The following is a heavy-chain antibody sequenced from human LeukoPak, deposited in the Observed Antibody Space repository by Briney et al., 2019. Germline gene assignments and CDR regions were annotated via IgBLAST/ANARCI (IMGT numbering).Heavy chain of an antibody. D-gene: IGHD3-10*01. Sequence: PGGPLRLSCAASGFIFSDYYMSWIRQAPGKGLEWVSYISNSGSMIYYGDSVKGRFTISRDNAKNSLYLQMNSLRAEDTAVYYCARVSDGSGSHTDYWGQGTLVTVSS. V-gene: IGHV3-11*04. CDR2: ISNSGSMI. CDR3: ARVSDGSGSHTDY. CDR1: GFIFSDYY. J-gene: IGHJ4*02.